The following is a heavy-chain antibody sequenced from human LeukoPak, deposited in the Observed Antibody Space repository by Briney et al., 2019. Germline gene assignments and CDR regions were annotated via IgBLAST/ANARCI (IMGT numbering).Heavy chain of an antibody. D-gene: IGHD4-17*01. J-gene: IGHJ4*02. V-gene: IGHV3-48*01. Sequence: GGSLRLSCAASGFSFSRFSMNWVRQAPGKGLEWVSYISSSSTTIFYADSVKGRFTISRDNAKKSLYLQMNSLRAEDSAVYYCASWLKSDHGDYPIFDYWGQGTLVTVSS. CDR3: ASWLKSDHGDYPIFDY. CDR1: GFSFSRFS. CDR2: ISSSSTTI.